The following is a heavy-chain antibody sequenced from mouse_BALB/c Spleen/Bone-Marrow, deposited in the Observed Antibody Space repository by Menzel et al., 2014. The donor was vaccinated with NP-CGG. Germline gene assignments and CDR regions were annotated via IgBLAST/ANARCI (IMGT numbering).Heavy chain of an antibody. Sequence: EVHLVESGGGLVKPGGSLKLSCAASGFTFSSYAMSWVRQTPEKRLEWVASISSGGSTYYPDSVKGRLTISRDNARNILYPQMSSLRSEDTAMYYCARGGGWLLSFDYWGQGTTLTVSS. CDR3: ARGGGWLLSFDY. J-gene: IGHJ2*01. CDR2: ISSGGST. V-gene: IGHV5-6-5*01. D-gene: IGHD2-3*01. CDR1: GFTFSSYA.